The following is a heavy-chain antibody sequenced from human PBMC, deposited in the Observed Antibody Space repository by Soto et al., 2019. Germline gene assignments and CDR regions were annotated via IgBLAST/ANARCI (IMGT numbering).Heavy chain of an antibody. CDR1: GFSFSTYG. Sequence: AQLVQSGGGAVQPGGSLRLSCEASGFSFSTYGMHWVRQTPGKGLEWVASISYGEGTEFYADSAKGRFTISRDNAKNTVDLQMNSLSAEDTAVYYCAKGGVTRSYYYAMDVWGQGTTVTVSS. V-gene: IGHV3-30*18. CDR2: ISYGEGTE. CDR3: AKGGVTRSYYYAMDV. J-gene: IGHJ6*02. D-gene: IGHD2-21*02.